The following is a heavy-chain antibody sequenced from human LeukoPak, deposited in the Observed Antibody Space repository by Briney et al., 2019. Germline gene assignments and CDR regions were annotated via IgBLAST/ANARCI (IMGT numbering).Heavy chain of an antibody. D-gene: IGHD2-2*01. J-gene: IGHJ3*02. Sequence: PGGSLRLSCAASGFTFNTYAMSWLRQAPGKGLEWVSGISASGGSTYYADSVQGRFTISRDNSKNTLYLQMNSLRAEDTAVYYCARAVGPFDIWGQGTMVTVSS. CDR3: ARAVGPFDI. V-gene: IGHV3-23*01. CDR2: ISASGGST. CDR1: GFTFNTYA.